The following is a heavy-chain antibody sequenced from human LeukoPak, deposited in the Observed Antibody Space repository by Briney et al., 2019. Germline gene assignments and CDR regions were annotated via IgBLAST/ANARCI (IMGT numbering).Heavy chain of an antibody. CDR2: ISYDGSNK. CDR3: ARGTAVATGNFDY. J-gene: IGHJ4*02. V-gene: IGHV3-30*03. CDR1: GFTFSSYG. D-gene: IGHD4-23*01. Sequence: PGRSLRLSCAASGFTFSSYGMHWVRQAPGKGLEWVAVISYDGSNKYYADSVKGRFTISRDNSKNTLYLQMNSLRDEDTALYYCARGTAVATGNFDYWGQGTLVTVSS.